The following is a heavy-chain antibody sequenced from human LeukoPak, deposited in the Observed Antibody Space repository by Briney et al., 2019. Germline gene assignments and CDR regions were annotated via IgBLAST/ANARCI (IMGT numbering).Heavy chain of an antibody. CDR2: IYSGGST. CDR3: ARSYNGGVFDY. Sequence: GGSLRLSCAASGLTVSSNYMSWVRQAPGKGLEWVSVIYSGGSTYYADSVKGRFTISRDNSKNTLYLQMNSLRAEDTAVYYCARSYNGGVFDYWGQGTLVTVSS. CDR1: GLTVSSNY. V-gene: IGHV3-66*01. J-gene: IGHJ4*02. D-gene: IGHD3-16*01.